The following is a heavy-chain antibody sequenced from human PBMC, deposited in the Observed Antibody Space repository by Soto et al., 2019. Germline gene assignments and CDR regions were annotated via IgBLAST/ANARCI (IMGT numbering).Heavy chain of an antibody. D-gene: IGHD3-10*01. CDR2: INHSGST. CDR1: GGSFSGYY. J-gene: IGHJ3*02. Sequence: SETLSLTCAVYGGSFSGYYWSWIRQPPGKGLEWIGEINHSGSTNYNPSLKSRVTISVDTSKNQFSLKRSSVTAADTAVYYCARVGAWFGELFGAFDIWGQGTMVTVSS. V-gene: IGHV4-34*01. CDR3: ARVGAWFGELFGAFDI.